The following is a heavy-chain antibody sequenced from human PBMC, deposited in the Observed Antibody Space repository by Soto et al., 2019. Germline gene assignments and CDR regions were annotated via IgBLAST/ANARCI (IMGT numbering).Heavy chain of an antibody. Sequence: SETLSLTCTVSGGSISRSSYYWGWIRQPPGKGLEWIGSIYYSGSTYYNPSLKSRVTISVDTSKNQFSLKLSSVTAADTAVYYCARMVSISADYYGMDVWGKETMVTLS. V-gene: IGHV4-39*01. D-gene: IGHD3-3*02. J-gene: IGHJ6*04. CDR2: IYYSGST. CDR3: ARMVSISADYYGMDV. CDR1: GGSISRSSYY.